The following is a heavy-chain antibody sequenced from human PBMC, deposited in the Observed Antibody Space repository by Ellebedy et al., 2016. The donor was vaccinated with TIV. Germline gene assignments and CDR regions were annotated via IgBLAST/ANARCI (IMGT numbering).Heavy chain of an antibody. CDR1: GYTLTELS. CDR3: TTDSSKSALVMMTSAHAFDI. CDR2: FDPEKGER. D-gene: IGHD2-21*02. Sequence: AASVKVSCKVSGYTLTELSMHWVRQPPGKGLEWMGGFDPEKGERKSAQRFQGRVTMTEDPSTDTAYMELSSLRSEDTAVYFCTTDSSKSALVMMTSAHAFDIWGQGTMVIVSS. J-gene: IGHJ3*02. V-gene: IGHV1-24*01.